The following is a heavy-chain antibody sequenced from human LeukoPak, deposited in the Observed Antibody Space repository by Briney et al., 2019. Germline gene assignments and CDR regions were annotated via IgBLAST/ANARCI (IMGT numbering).Heavy chain of an antibody. CDR2: ISYDGSNK. Sequence: GGSLRLSCAASGFTFNSYAMHWVRQAPGKGLEWVAVISYDGSNKYYADSVKGRFTISRDNSKNTLYLQMNSLRAEDTAVYYCARDLANIRTTGSTYDAFDIWGQGTMVTVSS. J-gene: IGHJ3*02. CDR1: GFTFNSYA. V-gene: IGHV3-30*04. CDR3: ARDLANIRTTGSTYDAFDI. D-gene: IGHD1-1*01.